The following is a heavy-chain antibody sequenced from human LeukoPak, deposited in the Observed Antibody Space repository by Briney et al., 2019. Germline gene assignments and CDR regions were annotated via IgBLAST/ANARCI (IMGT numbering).Heavy chain of an antibody. CDR3: ASVPGIAAAGTDH. V-gene: IGHV3-48*03. CDR2: ISSSGSTI. CDR1: GFTFSSYE. D-gene: IGHD6-13*01. Sequence: PGGSLRLSCAASGFTFSSYEMNWVRQAPGKGLEWVSYISSSGSTIYYADSVKGRFTISRDNAKNSLYLQMNSLRAEDTAVCYCASVPGIAAAGTDHWGRGTLVTVSS. J-gene: IGHJ5*02.